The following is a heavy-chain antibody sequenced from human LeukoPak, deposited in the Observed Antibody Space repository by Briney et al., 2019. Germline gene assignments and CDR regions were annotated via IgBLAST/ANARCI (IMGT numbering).Heavy chain of an antibody. D-gene: IGHD3-10*01. V-gene: IGHV4-34*01. J-gene: IGHJ6*03. CDR2: INDIGNT. Sequence: PSETLSLTCAAYGGSFSGYYWSWIRQPPGKGREWIGEINDIGNTNYDPSPRSRVTISVDTSKNQFSLSLTSATAADTAVYFCARLGSVGYYNYQYMDIWGNGTTVTVSS. CDR3: ARLGSVGYYNYQYMDI. CDR1: GGSFSGYY.